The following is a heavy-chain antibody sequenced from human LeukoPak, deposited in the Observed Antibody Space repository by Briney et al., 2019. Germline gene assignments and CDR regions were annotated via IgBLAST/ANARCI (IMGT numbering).Heavy chain of an antibody. CDR2: ISSSNSYT. D-gene: IGHD1-1*01. J-gene: IGHJ4*02. CDR1: GFTSSDYY. Sequence: GGSLRLSCAASGFTSSDYYMSWIRQAPGKGLEWVSYISSSNSYTNYADSVKGRFTISRDNAKNSLYLQMNSLRAEDTAVYYCARVSMERLYFDYWGQGTLVTVSS. CDR3: ARVSMERLYFDY. V-gene: IGHV3-11*06.